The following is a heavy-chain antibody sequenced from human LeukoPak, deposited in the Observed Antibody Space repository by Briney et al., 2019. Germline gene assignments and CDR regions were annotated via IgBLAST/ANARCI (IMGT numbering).Heavy chain of an antibody. D-gene: IGHD5-18*01. Sequence: SETLSLTCAVYGGSFSGYYWSWIRQPPGKGLEWIGEINHSGSTSYNPSLKSRVTISVDTSKNQFSLKLSSVTAADTAMYYCASGGYSYGFDYWGQGTLVTVSS. CDR1: GGSFSGYY. CDR2: INHSGST. J-gene: IGHJ4*02. V-gene: IGHV4-34*01. CDR3: ASGGYSYGFDY.